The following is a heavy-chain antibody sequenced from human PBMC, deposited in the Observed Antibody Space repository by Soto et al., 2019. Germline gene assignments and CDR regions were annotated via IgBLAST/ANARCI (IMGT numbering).Heavy chain of an antibody. CDR3: ARGVGGYCSSTSCYRKLYYYYYGMDV. V-gene: IGHV4-34*01. J-gene: IGHJ6*02. D-gene: IGHD2-2*01. Sequence: SETLSLTCAVYGGSFSGYYWSWIRQPPGKGLEWIGEINHSGSTNYNPSLKSRVTISVDTSKNQFSLKLSSVTAADTAVYYCARGVGGYCSSTSCYRKLYYYYYGMDVWGQGTSVTVSS. CDR2: INHSGST. CDR1: GGSFSGYY.